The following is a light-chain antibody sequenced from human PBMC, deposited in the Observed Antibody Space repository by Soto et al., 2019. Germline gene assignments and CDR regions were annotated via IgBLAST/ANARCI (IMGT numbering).Light chain of an antibody. CDR1: QGISSY. Sequence: AIRMSQCPSSLSASTGDRVTITCRASQGISSYLAWYQQKPGKGPKLLIYAASTLQSGVPSRFSGSGSGTDFTLTISCLQSEDFATYYCQHYYSYPLTFGPGTKVDIK. V-gene: IGKV1-8*01. CDR3: QHYYSYPLT. CDR2: AAS. J-gene: IGKJ3*01.